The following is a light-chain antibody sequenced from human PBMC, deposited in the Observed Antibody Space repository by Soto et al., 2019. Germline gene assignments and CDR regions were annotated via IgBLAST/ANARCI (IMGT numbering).Light chain of an antibody. CDR1: QSISSW. V-gene: IGKV1-5*03. J-gene: IGKJ4*01. Sequence: DSQMTQYPSTLSASVGDRVTITCRASQSISSWLTWYQQKPGKAPKLLISKASTLHSGVPPRFSGSGSGTEFTLIISSLQPDDVATYYCQQYESYPMTFGGGTKVEIK. CDR2: KAS. CDR3: QQYESYPMT.